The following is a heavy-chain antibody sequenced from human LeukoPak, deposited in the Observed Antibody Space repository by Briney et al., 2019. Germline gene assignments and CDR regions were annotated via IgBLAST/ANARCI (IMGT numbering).Heavy chain of an antibody. Sequence: GGSLRLSCVVSGFTFDEYSMQWVRQAPGKGLEWVSVIEWNGGRTYYADSVKGRFTISRDNNKKSLYLQMNSLRTEDTAFYYCGKYIEQYDFWSGLDYRGQGTLVSVRS. CDR3: GKYIEQYDFWSGLDY. CDR1: GFTFDEYS. D-gene: IGHD3-3*01. J-gene: IGHJ4*02. CDR2: IEWNGGRT. V-gene: IGHV3-43*01.